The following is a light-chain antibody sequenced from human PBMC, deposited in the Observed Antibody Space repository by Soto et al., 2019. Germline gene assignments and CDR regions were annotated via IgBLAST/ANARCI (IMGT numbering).Light chain of an antibody. CDR1: RDISNN. Sequence: EIVMTQSPASLSVSPGGRATLSCRASRDISNNLAWYQQRPGQPPRLLIYGASTRATGVPARFSGSGWGTDFTLTIRGLQSDDFAVYYCQQYTSWQTFGQGTQVDIK. CDR3: QQYTSWQT. V-gene: IGKV3-15*01. J-gene: IGKJ1*01. CDR2: GAS.